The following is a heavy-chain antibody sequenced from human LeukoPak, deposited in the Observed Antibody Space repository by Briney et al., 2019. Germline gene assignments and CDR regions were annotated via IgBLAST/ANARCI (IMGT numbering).Heavy chain of an antibody. CDR1: GYTFTSYG. D-gene: IGHD5-24*01. CDR3: ARGDGYNPNFDY. V-gene: IGHV1-18*01. Sequence: ASVKVSCKASGYTFTSYGISWVRQAPGQGLEWMGWISAYNGNTNYAQKLQGRVTMTRDTSTSTVYMELSSLRSEDTAVYYCARGDGYNPNFDYWGQGTLVTVSS. J-gene: IGHJ4*02. CDR2: ISAYNGNT.